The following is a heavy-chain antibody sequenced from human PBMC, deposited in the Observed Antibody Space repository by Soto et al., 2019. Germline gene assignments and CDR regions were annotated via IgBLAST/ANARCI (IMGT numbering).Heavy chain of an antibody. Sequence: SETLSLTCSVSGESISTSSHYWGWVRQPPGKGLQWIGEIYHSGNTRNNPSLKSRVTMSVDKSNNQFSLNLMSVTAADTATYYCARDSRTGCSSTDCYTSRGRGILVTVSS. D-gene: IGHD2-2*01. CDR2: IYHSGNT. J-gene: IGHJ4*02. CDR1: GESISTSSHY. V-gene: IGHV4-39*07. CDR3: ARDSRTGCSSTDCYTS.